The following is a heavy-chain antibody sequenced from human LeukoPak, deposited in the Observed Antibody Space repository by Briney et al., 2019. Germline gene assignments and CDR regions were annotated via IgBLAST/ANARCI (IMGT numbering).Heavy chain of an antibody. Sequence: GASVKVSCKASGGTFSSYAISWVRQAPGQGLEWMGGISAYNGNTNYAQKLQGRVTMTTDTSTSTSYMELRSLRSDDTAVYYRATLRYCSGGSCYGPTDYWGPGTLVTLSS. V-gene: IGHV1-18*01. CDR3: ATLRYCSGGSCYGPTDY. D-gene: IGHD2-15*01. CDR2: ISAYNGNT. CDR1: GGTFSSYA. J-gene: IGHJ4*02.